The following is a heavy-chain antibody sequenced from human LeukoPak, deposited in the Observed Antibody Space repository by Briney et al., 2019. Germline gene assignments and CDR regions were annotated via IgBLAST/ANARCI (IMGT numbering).Heavy chain of an antibody. J-gene: IGHJ5*02. CDR1: GFTFSNYA. D-gene: IGHD2-8*01. Sequence: GGSLRLSCVAPGFTFSNYAMSWVRQAPGEGLEWVSSITAGGGTTYYADSVKGRFTISRDNSKNTLFLQMNSLRAEDTAVYYCAKGAVGFVPGSWGQGTLVTVSS. V-gene: IGHV3-23*01. CDR3: AKGAVGFVPGS. CDR2: ITAGGGTT.